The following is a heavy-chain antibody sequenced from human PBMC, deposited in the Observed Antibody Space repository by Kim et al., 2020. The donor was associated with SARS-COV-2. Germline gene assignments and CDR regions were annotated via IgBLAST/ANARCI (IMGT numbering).Heavy chain of an antibody. CDR1: GGSISSYY. Sequence: SETLSLTCTVSGGSISSYYWSWIRQPPGKGLEWIGYIYYSGSTNYNPSLKSRVTISVDTSKNQFSLKLSSVTAADTAVYYCARDTGNWFDPWGQGTLVTVSS. V-gene: IGHV4-59*01. D-gene: IGHD4-17*01. CDR2: IYYSGST. CDR3: ARDTGNWFDP. J-gene: IGHJ5*02.